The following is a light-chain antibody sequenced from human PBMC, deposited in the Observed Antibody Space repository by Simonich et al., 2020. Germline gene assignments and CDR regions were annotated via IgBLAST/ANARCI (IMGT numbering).Light chain of an antibody. CDR1: QSVSSSY. J-gene: IGKJ2*01. CDR3: QQYGSSHHT. CDR2: DAS. V-gene: IGKV3D-20*01. Sequence: EIVLTQSPGTLSLSPGERATLSCRASQSVSSSYLAWYQQKPGLAPRLLIYDASNRATGIPDRFSGSGSGTDFTLTISRLEPEDFAVYYCQQYGSSHHTFGQGTKLEIK.